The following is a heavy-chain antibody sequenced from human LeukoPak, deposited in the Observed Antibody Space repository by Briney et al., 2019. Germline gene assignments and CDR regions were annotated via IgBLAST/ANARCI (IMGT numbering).Heavy chain of an antibody. CDR1: GFTFSSYA. J-gene: IGHJ4*02. V-gene: IGHV3-23*01. CDR2: ISGSGGST. Sequence: PGGSLRLSCAASGFTFSSYAMSWVRQAPGKGLEWVSAISGSGGSTYYADSVKGRFTISRDNSKNTLYLQMNSLRAEDTAVYYCARAVTIATRSTGYWGQGTLVTVSS. D-gene: IGHD6-6*01. CDR3: ARAVTIATRSTGY.